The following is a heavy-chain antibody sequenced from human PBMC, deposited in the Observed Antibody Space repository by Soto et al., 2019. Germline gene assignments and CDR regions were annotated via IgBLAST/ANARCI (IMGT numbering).Heavy chain of an antibody. D-gene: IGHD3-22*01. CDR1: GYTFASYG. V-gene: IGHV1-18*01. Sequence: QVQLVQSGAEVKKPGASVKVSCKASGYTFASYGISWVRQAPGQGLEWMGWISAYNGNTNYAQKLQGRVTMTTDTSTSTAYMELRSLRSDDTAVYYCARDDRYYYDSSGYLAHLGGGGGYWGQGTLVTVSS. CDR2: ISAYNGNT. CDR3: ARDDRYYYDSSGYLAHLGGGGGY. J-gene: IGHJ4*02.